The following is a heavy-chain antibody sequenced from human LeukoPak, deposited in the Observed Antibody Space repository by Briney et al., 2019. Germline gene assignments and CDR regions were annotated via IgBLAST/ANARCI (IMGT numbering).Heavy chain of an antibody. CDR1: GITLSNYG. D-gene: IGHD3-10*01. V-gene: IGHV3-23*01. CDR2: ISDSGGST. CDR3: AKRVIVIRAVIIVGFHKEAYYFDY. J-gene: IGHJ4*02. Sequence: HPGGSLRLSCAVSGITLSNYGMSWVRQAPGKGLEWVAGISDSGGSTNYADSVKGRFTISRDNPKNTLYLQMNSLRAEDTAVYFCAKRVIVIRAVIIVGFHKEAYYFDYWGQGALVTVSS.